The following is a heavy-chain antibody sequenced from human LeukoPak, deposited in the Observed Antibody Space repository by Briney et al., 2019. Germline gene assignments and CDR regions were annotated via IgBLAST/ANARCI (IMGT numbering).Heavy chain of an antibody. J-gene: IGHJ4*02. CDR1: GFTFSSYA. V-gene: IGHV3-23*01. Sequence: PGGSLRHSCAASGFTFSSYAMSWVRQAPGKGLEWVSAISGRGGSTYYADSVKGRFTISRDNSKNTLYLQMNSLRAEDTAVYYCAKAGYSGSNWGFDYWGQGTLVTVSS. CDR3: AKAGYSGSNWGFDY. CDR2: ISGRGGST. D-gene: IGHD1-26*01.